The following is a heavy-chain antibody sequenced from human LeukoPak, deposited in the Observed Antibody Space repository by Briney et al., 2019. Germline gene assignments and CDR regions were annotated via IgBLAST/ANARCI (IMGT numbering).Heavy chain of an antibody. CDR2: ISGDGGNT. J-gene: IGHJ6*02. CDR1: GFTFDDYV. Sequence: GGSLRLSCAASGFTFDDYVMNWVRHAPGKGLEWVSLISGDGGNTYYADSVKGRFTISRDNSKNSLYLQMNSLRTEDTALYYCAKGRHPYYYGMDVWGQGTTVTVSS. V-gene: IGHV3-43*02. CDR3: AKGRHPYYYGMDV.